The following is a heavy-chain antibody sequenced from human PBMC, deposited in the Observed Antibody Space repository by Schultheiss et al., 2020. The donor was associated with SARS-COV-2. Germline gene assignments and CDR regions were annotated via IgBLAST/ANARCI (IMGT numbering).Heavy chain of an antibody. V-gene: IGHV3-33*01. CDR2: IWYDGSDK. J-gene: IGHJ5*02. CDR1: GFTFSSYG. Sequence: GSLRLSCVASGFTFSSYGMHWVRQAPGKGLEWVAVIWYDGSDKYYADSVKGRFTISRDNSKNTLYLQMNSLRAEDTAVYYCARDRTPTVTLPFDPWGQGTLVTVSS. CDR3: ARDRTPTVTLPFDP. D-gene: IGHD4-17*01.